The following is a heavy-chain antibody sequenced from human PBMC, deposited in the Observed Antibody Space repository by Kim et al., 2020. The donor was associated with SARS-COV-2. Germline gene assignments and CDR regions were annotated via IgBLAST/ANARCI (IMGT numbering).Heavy chain of an antibody. J-gene: IGHJ4*02. CDR2: T. V-gene: IGHV3-53*01. CDR3: AAGYSSGWYGY. Sequence: TYYADSVKGRFTISRDNSKNTLYLQMNSLRAEDTAVYYCAAGYSSGWYGYWGQGTLVTVSS. D-gene: IGHD6-19*01.